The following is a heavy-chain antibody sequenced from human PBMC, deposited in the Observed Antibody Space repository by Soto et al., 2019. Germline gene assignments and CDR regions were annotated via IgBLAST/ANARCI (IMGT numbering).Heavy chain of an antibody. V-gene: IGHV4-59*01. CDR1: GGSISSYY. CDR3: AREIVTTSWFDP. D-gene: IGHD4-4*01. CDR2: IYYSGST. J-gene: IGHJ5*02. Sequence: SETLSLTCTVSGGSISSYYWSWIRQPPGKGLEWIGYIYYSGSTNYNPSLKSRVTISVDTSKNQFSLKLSSVTAADTAVYYYAREIVTTSWFDPWGQGTLVTVSS.